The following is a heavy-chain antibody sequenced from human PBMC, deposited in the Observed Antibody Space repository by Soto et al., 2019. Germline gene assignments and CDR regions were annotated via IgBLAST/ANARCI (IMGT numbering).Heavy chain of an antibody. V-gene: IGHV3-23*01. CDR2: ISGSGGST. J-gene: IGHJ6*03. D-gene: IGHD3-10*01. Sequence: GGSLRLSCAASGFTFSSYAMSWVRQAPGKGLEWVSAISGSGGSTYYADSVKGRFTISRDNSKNTLYLQMNSLRAEDTAVYYCAKDPYGKGGYYYYMDVWGKGTTVTVSS. CDR1: GFTFSSYA. CDR3: AKDPYGKGGYYYYMDV.